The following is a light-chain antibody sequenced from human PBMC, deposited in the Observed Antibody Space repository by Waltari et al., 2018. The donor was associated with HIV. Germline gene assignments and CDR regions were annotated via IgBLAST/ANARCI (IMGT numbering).Light chain of an antibody. CDR2: EGT. CDR3: SSYTASGSVI. CDR1: PIHSNS. Sequence: QSALTQPASVSGSPVHPVTISSTVPPIHSNSVTWYQQHPAKAPELIIFEGTYRPSGVSNRFSGSKSGNTASLTISGLQGEDEAHYYCSSYTASGSVIFGGGTNLTVL. V-gene: IGLV2-14*03. J-gene: IGLJ2*01.